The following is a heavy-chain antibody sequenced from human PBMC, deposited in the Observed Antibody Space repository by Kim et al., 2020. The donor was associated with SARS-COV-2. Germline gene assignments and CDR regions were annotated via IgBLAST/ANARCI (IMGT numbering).Heavy chain of an antibody. V-gene: IGHV1-18*04. D-gene: IGHD3-10*01. Sequence: ASVKVSCKASGYTFTSYGISWVRPAPGQGLEWMGWISAYNGYTNYAQKLQGRVTMTTDTSTTTVYMELGSLRSDDTAVYYCARGSVVRGVVGLISPYYYYGMDVWGQGTTVTVSS. CDR2: ISAYNGYT. CDR1: GYTFTSYG. CDR3: ARGSVVRGVVGLISPYYYYGMDV. J-gene: IGHJ6*02.